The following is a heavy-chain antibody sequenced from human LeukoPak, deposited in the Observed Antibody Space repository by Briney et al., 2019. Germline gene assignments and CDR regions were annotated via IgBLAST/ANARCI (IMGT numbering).Heavy chain of an antibody. D-gene: IGHD4-17*01. CDR1: GGSFSGYY. J-gene: IGHJ2*01. V-gene: IGHV4-34*01. CDR2: INHSGST. Sequence: PSETLSLTCAVYGGSFSGYYWSWIRQPPGKGLEWIGEINHSGSTNYNPSLKSRVTISVGTSKNQFSLKLSSVTAADTAVYYCARGGFDYGDYGETYWYFDLWGRGTLVTVSS. CDR3: ARGGFDYGDYGETYWYFDL.